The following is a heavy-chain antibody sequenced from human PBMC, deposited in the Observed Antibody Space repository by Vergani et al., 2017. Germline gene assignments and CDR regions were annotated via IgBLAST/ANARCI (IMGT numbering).Heavy chain of an antibody. Sequence: QVQLQESGPGLVKPSQTLSLTCTVSGGSISSGGYYWSWIRQHPGKGLEWIGYIYYSGSTYYNPSLKSRVTISVDTSKNQFSLKLSSVTAADTAVYYCAXGEADYGDYASNYYYYYYGMDVWGQGTTVTVSS. J-gene: IGHJ6*02. CDR3: AXGEADYGDYASNYYYYYYGMDV. CDR1: GGSISSGGYY. CDR2: IYYSGST. D-gene: IGHD4-17*01. V-gene: IGHV4-31*03.